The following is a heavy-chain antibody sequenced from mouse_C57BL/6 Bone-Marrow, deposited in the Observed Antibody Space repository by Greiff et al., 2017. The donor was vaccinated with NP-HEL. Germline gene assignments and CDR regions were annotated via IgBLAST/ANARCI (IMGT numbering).Heavy chain of an antibody. D-gene: IGHD2-3*01. CDR2: IDPSDSYT. Sequence: QVQLKQPGAELVRPGTSVKLSCKASGYTFTSYWMHWVKQRPGQGLEWIGVIDPSDSYTNYNQKFKGKATLTVDTSSSTAYMQLSSLTSEDSAVYYCARREYDGYYFDYWGQGTTLTVSS. CDR3: ARREYDGYYFDY. J-gene: IGHJ2*01. V-gene: IGHV1-59*01. CDR1: GYTFTSYW.